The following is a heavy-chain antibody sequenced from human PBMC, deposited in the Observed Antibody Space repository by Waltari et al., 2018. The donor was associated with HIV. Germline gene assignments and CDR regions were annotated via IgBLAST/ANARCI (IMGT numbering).Heavy chain of an antibody. Sequence: QVQLQESGPRLVKPSQTLPLTCIVSGGSVSSGAHCCSWIRQSPRTGLEWIGSICSTGTTYYNPSLKSRVVISAETSRKSFSLRFNSVTAADTAVYYCARAGDHTFDIWGPGTLVAVSS. CDR2: ICSTGTT. D-gene: IGHD4-17*01. J-gene: IGHJ3*02. V-gene: IGHV4-31*03. CDR3: ARAGDHTFDI. CDR1: GGSVSSGAHC.